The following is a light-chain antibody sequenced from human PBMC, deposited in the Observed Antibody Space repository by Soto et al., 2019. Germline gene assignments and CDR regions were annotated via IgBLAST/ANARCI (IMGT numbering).Light chain of an antibody. CDR1: QSVSSSY. V-gene: IGKV3D-20*02. CDR2: GAS. Sequence: EIVMTQSPPTLYVSPGERATLSCRASQSVSSSYLAWYQQKPGQAPRLLIYGASSRATGIPDRFSGSGFGTDYTLTISSLEPEECAVYYCQQRNKWRTFGQVTKLDIK. J-gene: IGKJ1*01. CDR3: QQRNKWRT.